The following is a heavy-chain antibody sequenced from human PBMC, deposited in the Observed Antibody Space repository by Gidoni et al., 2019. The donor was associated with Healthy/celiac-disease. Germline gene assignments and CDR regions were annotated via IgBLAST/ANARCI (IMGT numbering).Heavy chain of an antibody. CDR2: IYYSGST. J-gene: IGHJ5*02. D-gene: IGHD6-13*01. CDR1: GGSISSSSYY. Sequence: QLQLQESGPGLVKPSETLSLTCTVPGGSISSSSYYWGWIRQPPGKGLEWIGSIYYSGSTYYNPSLKSRVTISVDTSKNQFSLKLSSVTAADTAVYYCARHGGIAAAVDPWGQGTLVTVSS. V-gene: IGHV4-39*01. CDR3: ARHGGIAAAVDP.